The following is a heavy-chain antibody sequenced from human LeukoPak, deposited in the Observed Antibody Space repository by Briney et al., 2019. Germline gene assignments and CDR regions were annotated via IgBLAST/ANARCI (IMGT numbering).Heavy chain of an antibody. CDR2: MYYSGST. V-gene: IGHV4-59*01. CDR3: ARGRSLRGGDDY. D-gene: IGHD5/OR15-5a*01. Sequence: SETLSLTCTVSDGSISNYYWNWIRQPPGKGLEWIGYMYYSGSTSYNPSLKSRVTISIDTSKNQFSLNLTSVTAADTAVYYCARGRSLRGGDDYWGQGTLVTVSS. CDR1: DGSISNYY. J-gene: IGHJ4*02.